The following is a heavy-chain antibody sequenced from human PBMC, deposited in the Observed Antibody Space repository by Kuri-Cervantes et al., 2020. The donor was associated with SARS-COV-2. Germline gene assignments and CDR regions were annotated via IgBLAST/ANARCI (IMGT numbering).Heavy chain of an antibody. CDR3: AMYDFWSGYRDY. CDR2: IYTSGST. Sequence: SETLSLTCTVSGGSISSYYWSWIRQPAGKGLEWIGYIYTSGSTNYNPSLKSRVTISVDTSKNQFSLKLSSVTAADTAVYYCAMYDFWSGYRDYWGQGTLVTVSS. D-gene: IGHD3-3*01. J-gene: IGHJ4*02. V-gene: IGHV4-4*09. CDR1: GGSISSYY.